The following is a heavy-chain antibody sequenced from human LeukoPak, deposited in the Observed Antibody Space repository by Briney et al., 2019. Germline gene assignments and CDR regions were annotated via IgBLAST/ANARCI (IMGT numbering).Heavy chain of an antibody. Sequence: GGSLRLSCAASGFTFDDYGMSWVRQAPGKGLEWVSGINWNGGSTGYADSVEGRFTISRDNAKNSLYLQMNSLRAEDTALYYCARSVGYSSSWYGWFDPWGQGTLVTVSS. V-gene: IGHV3-20*04. CDR1: GFTFDDYG. J-gene: IGHJ5*02. CDR3: ARSVGYSSSWYGWFDP. D-gene: IGHD6-13*01. CDR2: INWNGGST.